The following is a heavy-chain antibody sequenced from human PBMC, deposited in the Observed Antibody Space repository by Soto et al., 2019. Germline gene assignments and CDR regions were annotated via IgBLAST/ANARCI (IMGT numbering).Heavy chain of an antibody. J-gene: IGHJ6*03. CDR1: GYTFTSYG. D-gene: IGHD2-15*01. CDR2: ISAYNGNT. CDR3: ARGEVVVAATRSRGRDYYYYMDV. V-gene: IGHV1-18*01. Sequence: ASVKVSCKASGYTFTSYGISWVRQAPGQGLEWMGWISAYNGNTNYAQKLQGRVTMTTDTSTSTAYMELRSLRSDDTAVYYCARGEVVVAATRSRGRDYYYYMDVWGKGTTVTVSS.